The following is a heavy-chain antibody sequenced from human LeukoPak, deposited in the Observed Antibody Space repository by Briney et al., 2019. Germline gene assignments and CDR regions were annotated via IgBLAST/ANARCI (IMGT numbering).Heavy chain of an antibody. CDR3: AKSDWFDP. Sequence: GGSLRLSCVPSGFTFRNYWMSWLRQAPGTGLVWVARIKNDGCSASYAESVMGRFTIYRDNAKSMLFLQMNSLGVDDTAVYYCAKSDWFDPCGRGILVTVSS. CDR1: GFTFRNYW. J-gene: IGHJ5*01. CDR2: IKNDGCSA. V-gene: IGHV3-74*01.